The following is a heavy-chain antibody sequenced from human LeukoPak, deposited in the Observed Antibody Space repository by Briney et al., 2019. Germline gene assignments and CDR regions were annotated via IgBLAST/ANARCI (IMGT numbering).Heavy chain of an antibody. V-gene: IGHV5-10-1*01. CDR3: ARQSPGYCSGGSCRSFDY. CDR2: INPSDSYT. D-gene: IGHD2-15*01. J-gene: IGHJ4*02. CDR1: GYSFTSYW. Sequence: GESLKISCKGSGYSFTSYWISWVRQMPGKGLEWMGRINPSDSYTKYSPSFQGHVTISADKSINTAYLQWSSLKASDTAMYYCARQSPGYCSGGSCRSFDYWGQGTLVTVSS.